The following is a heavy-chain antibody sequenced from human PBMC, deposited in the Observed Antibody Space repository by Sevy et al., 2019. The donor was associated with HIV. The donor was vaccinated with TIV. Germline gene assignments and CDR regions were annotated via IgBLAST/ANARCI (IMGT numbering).Heavy chain of an antibody. CDR3: AKTINSGGGVVPAANYYCYGLDV. Sequence: GGSLRLSCAASGFTFSGYAMNWVRQAPGKGLEWVSAINGKGRSTHYADSVEGRFTISRDNSKNTRYLQMNSLRAEDTAVYYCAKTINSGGGVVPAANYYCYGLDVWGQGTTVTVSS. CDR1: GFTFSGYA. D-gene: IGHD2-2*01. V-gene: IGHV3-23*01. J-gene: IGHJ6*02. CDR2: INGKGRST.